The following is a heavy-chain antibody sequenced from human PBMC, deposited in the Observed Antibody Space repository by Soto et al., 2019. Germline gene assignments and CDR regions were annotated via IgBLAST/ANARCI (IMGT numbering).Heavy chain of an antibody. J-gene: IGHJ4*02. V-gene: IGHV1-18*01. CDR1: GYTFTSNG. Sequence: ASVKVSCKASGYTFTSNGISWMRQAPGQGLEWMGWISADKGNTNYAQRLQGRVTMTRDTSTSTVYMELRSLRSEDTAVYFCAKGSARSRPYYFDYWGQGALVTVSS. CDR3: AKGSARSRPYYFDY. CDR2: ISADKGNT. D-gene: IGHD6-13*01.